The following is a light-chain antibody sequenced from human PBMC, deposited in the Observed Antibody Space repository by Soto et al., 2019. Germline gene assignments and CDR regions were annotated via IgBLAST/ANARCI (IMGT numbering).Light chain of an antibody. CDR1: QSVSNNY. CDR2: GSS. Sequence: EVVLTQSPGTLSLSPGERDTFSCRASQSVSNNYFAWYQQKPGQAPRLLIFGSSDRATGIPDRFSGSGSGTDFPLTISRLEPQEFAVYYCQQYGSSPPYTFGQGTKLEIK. V-gene: IGKV3-20*01. CDR3: QQYGSSPPYT. J-gene: IGKJ2*01.